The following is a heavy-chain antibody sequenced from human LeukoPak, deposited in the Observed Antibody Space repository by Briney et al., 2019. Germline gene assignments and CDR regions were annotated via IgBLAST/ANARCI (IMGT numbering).Heavy chain of an antibody. V-gene: IGHV3-20*04. CDR3: ARDWFTRLGELSPDRAFDY. CDR1: GFTFDDSV. J-gene: IGHJ4*02. Sequence: GGSLRLSCVASGFTFDDSVMSWVRQAPGKGLEWVSGINWNGGSTVYADSVKGRFTISRDNAKNSLYLQMSSLRAEDTALYYCARDWFTRLGELSPDRAFDYWGQGTLVTVSS. D-gene: IGHD3-16*02. CDR2: INWNGGST.